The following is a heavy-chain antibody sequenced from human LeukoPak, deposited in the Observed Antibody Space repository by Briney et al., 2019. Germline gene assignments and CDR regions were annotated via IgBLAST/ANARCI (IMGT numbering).Heavy chain of an antibody. J-gene: IGHJ6*02. CDR3: ARVGYFYWLLSRYYGMDV. CDR1: GGSISSYY. CDR2: IYYSGST. V-gene: IGHV4-59*01. Sequence: ETLSLTCTVSGGSISSYYWSWIRQPPGKGLEWIGYIYYSGSTNYNPSLKSRVTISVDTSKNQFSLKLSSVTAADTAVYYCARVGYFYWLLSRYYGMDVWGQGTTVTVSS. D-gene: IGHD3-9*01.